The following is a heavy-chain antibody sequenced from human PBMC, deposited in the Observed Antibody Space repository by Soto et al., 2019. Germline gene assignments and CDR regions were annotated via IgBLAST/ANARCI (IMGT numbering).Heavy chain of an antibody. V-gene: IGHV1-18*04. CDR2: ISAYNGNT. CDR1: GYTFTSYG. CDR3: ARANSIVGATKNFDP. Sequence: GASVKVSCKASGYTFTSYGISWVRQAPGQGLEWMGWISAYNGNTNYAQKLQGRVTMTTDTSTSTAYMELRSLRSDDTAVYYCARANSIVGATKNFDPWGQGTLVTVSS. J-gene: IGHJ5*02. D-gene: IGHD1-26*01.